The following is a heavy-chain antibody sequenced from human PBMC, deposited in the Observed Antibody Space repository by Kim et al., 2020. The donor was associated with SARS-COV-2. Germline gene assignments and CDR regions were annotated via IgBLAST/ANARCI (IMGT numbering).Heavy chain of an antibody. CDR1: GFTFDDYA. Sequence: GGSLRLSCAASGFTFDDYAMHWVRQAPGKGLEWVSGISWNSGSIGYADSVKGRFTISRDNAKNSLYLQMNSLRAEDTALYYCAKDISSGWYRGRFEVRYYYYYYGRDVWGQGTTVTVSS. CDR2: ISWNSGSI. D-gene: IGHD6-19*01. J-gene: IGHJ6*02. CDR3: AKDISSGWYRGRFEVRYYYYYYGRDV. V-gene: IGHV3-9*01.